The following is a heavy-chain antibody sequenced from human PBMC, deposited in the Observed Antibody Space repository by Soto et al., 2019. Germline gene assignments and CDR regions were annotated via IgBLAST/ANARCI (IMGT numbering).Heavy chain of an antibody. CDR2: FSAYNGNT. J-gene: IGHJ6*02. CDR1: GYTFNMYG. D-gene: IGHD6-13*01. CDR3: ASRAAAGRYYYYYYGMDV. Sequence: GASVKVSCKASGYTFNMYGITWVRQAPGQGLGWMGWFSAYNGNTNYAQKLQGRVTMTTDTSTSTAYMELRSLRSDDTAVYYCASRAAAGRYYYYYYGMDVWGQGTTVTVSS. V-gene: IGHV1-18*04.